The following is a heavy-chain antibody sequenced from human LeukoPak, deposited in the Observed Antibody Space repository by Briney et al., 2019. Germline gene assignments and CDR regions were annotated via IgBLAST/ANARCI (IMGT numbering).Heavy chain of an antibody. J-gene: IGHJ4*02. CDR2: VHTSAGG. Sequence: PSETLSLTCTVSGASIRHYFWSWVRQTPEGGLEWMGHVHTSAGGTYYPSLKTRLTMSIDTSRSQISLKLTSVTAADTAVYFCARLESYHDFWGQGALVTVSS. D-gene: IGHD1-26*01. CDR1: GASIRHYF. CDR3: ARLESYHDF. V-gene: IGHV4-4*09.